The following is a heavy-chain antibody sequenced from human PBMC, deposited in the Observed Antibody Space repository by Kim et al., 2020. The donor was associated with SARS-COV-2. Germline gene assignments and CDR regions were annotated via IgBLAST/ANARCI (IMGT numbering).Heavy chain of an antibody. CDR3: AKDVSSSWYGDRDYYYGMDV. D-gene: IGHD6-13*01. Sequence: GGSLRLSCAASGFTFSSYGMHWVRQAPGKGLEWVAVISYDGSNKYYADSVKGRFTISRDNSKNTLYLQMNSLRAEDTAVYYCAKDVSSSWYGDRDYYYGMDVWGQGTTVTVSS. J-gene: IGHJ6*02. V-gene: IGHV3-30*18. CDR2: ISYDGSNK. CDR1: GFTFSSYG.